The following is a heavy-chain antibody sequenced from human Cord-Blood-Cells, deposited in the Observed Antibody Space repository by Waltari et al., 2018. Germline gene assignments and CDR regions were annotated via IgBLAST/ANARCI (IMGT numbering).Heavy chain of an antibody. CDR3: ARALSSSWYNWFDP. V-gene: IGHV1-2*04. J-gene: IGHJ5*02. D-gene: IGHD6-13*01. CDR1: GYTFPASY. CDR2: INPNSGGT. Sequence: QGQLVRSGAEVKKPGASVKVSCKASGYTFPASYIHWVRQAPGQGLEWMGWINPNSGGTNYAQKFQGWVTMTRDTSISTAYMELSRLRSDDTAVYYCARALSSSWYNWFDPWGQGTLVTVSS.